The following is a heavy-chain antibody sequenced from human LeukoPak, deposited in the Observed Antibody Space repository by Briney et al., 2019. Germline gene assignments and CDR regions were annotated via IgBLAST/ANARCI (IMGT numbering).Heavy chain of an antibody. D-gene: IGHD7-27*01. V-gene: IGHV3-66*01. Sequence: GGSLRLSCVVSGFTVSSNYMSWVRQAPGRGLQWVSVLYSGGSTYYADCVKGRFTISRDNSKNTLHLQMNSLRAEDTAVYYCARDLTGDAYFDYWGQGTLVTVSS. J-gene: IGHJ4*02. CDR1: GFTVSSNY. CDR3: ARDLTGDAYFDY. CDR2: LYSGGST.